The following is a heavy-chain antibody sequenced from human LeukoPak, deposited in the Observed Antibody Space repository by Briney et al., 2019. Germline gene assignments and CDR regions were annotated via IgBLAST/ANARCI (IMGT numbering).Heavy chain of an antibody. CDR3: ARGGDRSGSYYDYYYGMDV. J-gene: IGHJ6*02. Sequence: ASVKVSCKASGYTFTGYYMHWVRQAPGQGLEWMGWINPNSGGTNYAQKFQGRVTMTRDTSISTAYMELSRLRSDDTAVYYCARGGDRSGSYYDYYYGMDVWGQGTTVTVSS. CDR1: GYTFTGYY. V-gene: IGHV1-2*02. CDR2: INPNSGGT. D-gene: IGHD3-10*01.